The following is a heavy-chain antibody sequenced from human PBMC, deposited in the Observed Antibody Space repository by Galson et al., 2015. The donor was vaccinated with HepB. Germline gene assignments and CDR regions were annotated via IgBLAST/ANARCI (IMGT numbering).Heavy chain of an antibody. V-gene: IGHV3-21*01. D-gene: IGHD2-21*02. CDR3: ARGSRGDRTFDY. J-gene: IGHJ4*02. CDR1: GFTFSSYS. CDR2: ISSSSSYI. Sequence: SLRLSCAASGFTFSSYSMNWVRQAPGKGLEWVSSISSSSSYIYYADSVKGRFTISRDNAKNSLYLQMNSLRAEDTAVYYCARGSRGDRTFDYWGQGTLVTVSS.